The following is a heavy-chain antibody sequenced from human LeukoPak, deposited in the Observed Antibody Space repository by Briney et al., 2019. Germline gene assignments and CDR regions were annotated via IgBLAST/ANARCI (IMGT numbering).Heavy chain of an antibody. CDR2: IYSGGHT. CDR1: GFIVSTNY. V-gene: IGHV3-53*01. CDR3: ARSTRDGYNHYHYYYMDV. J-gene: IGHJ6*03. Sequence: GGSLRLSCAASGFIVSTNYMNWVRQAPEKGLECVSVIYSGGHTYYTDSVKGRFTISRDISNNTLYLHMNSLRPDDTAVYYCARSTRDGYNHYHYYYMDVWGKGTTVTVSS. D-gene: IGHD5-24*01.